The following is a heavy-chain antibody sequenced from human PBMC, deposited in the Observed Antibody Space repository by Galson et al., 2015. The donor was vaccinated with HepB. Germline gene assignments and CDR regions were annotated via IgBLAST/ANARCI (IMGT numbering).Heavy chain of an antibody. CDR3: ARVRCSGGSCYSLLDAFDI. D-gene: IGHD2-15*01. J-gene: IGHJ3*02. CDR1: GFTFSSYW. Sequence: SLRLSCAASGFTFSSYWMHWVRQAPGKGLVWVSRINSDGSSTSYADSVKGRFTISRDNAKNTLYLQMNSLRAEDTAVYYCARVRCSGGSCYSLLDAFDIWGQGIMVTVSS. V-gene: IGHV3-74*01. CDR2: INSDGSST.